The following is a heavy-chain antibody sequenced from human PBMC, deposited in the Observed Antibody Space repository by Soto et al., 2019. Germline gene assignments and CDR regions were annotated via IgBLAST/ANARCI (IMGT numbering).Heavy chain of an antibody. D-gene: IGHD4-17*01. V-gene: IGHV3-30*03. J-gene: IGHJ4*02. CDR1: GFTFSSYG. CDR3: ASLPPDYGDYYDY. Sequence: GGSLRLSCAASGFTFSSYGMHWVRQAPGKGLEWEAVISYDGSNKYYADSVKGRFTISRDNSKNTLYLQMNSLRAEDTAVYYCASLPPDYGDYYDYWGQGTLVTVSS. CDR2: ISYDGSNK.